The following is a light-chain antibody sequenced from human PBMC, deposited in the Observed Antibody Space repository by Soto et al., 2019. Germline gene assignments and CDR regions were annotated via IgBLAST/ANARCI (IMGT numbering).Light chain of an antibody. Sequence: DIVMTQSPVSLPVTPGEPASISCSSRQRLLHSHVYTYLDCYLQKQGQSPQLLIYMGSTRASGVPDRFSGSGSDTDFTLKISSVEAEDVGVYYALQALQIPLTFVGVTTVE. J-gene: IGKJ4*01. V-gene: IGKV2-28*01. CDR1: QRLLHSHVYTY. CDR2: MGS. CDR3: LQALQIPLT.